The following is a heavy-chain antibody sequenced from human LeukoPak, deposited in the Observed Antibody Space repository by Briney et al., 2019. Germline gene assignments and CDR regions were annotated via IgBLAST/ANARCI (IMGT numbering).Heavy chain of an antibody. Sequence: PGGSLRLSCAASGFTFSSYTMSWVRQAPGKGLEWVSAISASGGTTYYADPVKGRFTISRDNSKNTLYLQMNSLRAEDTAVYYCATEAVGGTGRDLDYWGQGTLVTVSS. CDR1: GFTFSSYT. CDR3: ATEAVGGTGRDLDY. V-gene: IGHV3-23*01. D-gene: IGHD6-19*01. J-gene: IGHJ4*02. CDR2: ISASGGTT.